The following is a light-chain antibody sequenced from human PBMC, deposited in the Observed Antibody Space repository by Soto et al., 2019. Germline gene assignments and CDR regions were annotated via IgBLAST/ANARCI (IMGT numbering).Light chain of an antibody. CDR1: SSNIGAGYD. J-gene: IGLJ1*01. Sequence: QSVLTQPPSVSGAPGQTVTISCTGSSSNIGAGYDVPWYQQLPGTAPKLLIYDNSNRPSGVPDRFSGSKSGTSASLAITGVQADDEADYYCQSYDSSLSIYVFGTGTKVTVL. CDR3: QSYDSSLSIYV. CDR2: DNS. V-gene: IGLV1-40*01.